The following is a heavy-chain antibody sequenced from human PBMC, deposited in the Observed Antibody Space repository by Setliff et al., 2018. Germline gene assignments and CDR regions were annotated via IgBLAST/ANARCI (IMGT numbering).Heavy chain of an antibody. D-gene: IGHD2-21*01. V-gene: IGHV4-4*07. Sequence: PSETLSLTCTVSGGSISSYYWSWIRQPAGKGLEWIGRIYTSGSTNYNPSLKSRVTMSVDTSKNQFSLKLSSVTAADTAVYYCARGLEGEDYFYYMDVWGKGNTVTVSS. J-gene: IGHJ6*03. CDR3: ARGLEGEDYFYYMDV. CDR2: IYTSGST. CDR1: GGSISSYY.